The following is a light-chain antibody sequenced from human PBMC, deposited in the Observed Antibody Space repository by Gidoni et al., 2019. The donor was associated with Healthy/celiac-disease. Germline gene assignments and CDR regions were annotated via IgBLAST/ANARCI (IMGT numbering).Light chain of an antibody. CDR2: WAS. Sequence: DIVMTQSPVSLAVSLGERATINCKSSQSVLYSSNNKNYLAWYQQKPGQPPKLLIYWASTRESGVPDRFSGSGSGTDFTLTISSLQAEDVAVYYCQQYYSTPGTFXQXTKVEIK. V-gene: IGKV4-1*01. J-gene: IGKJ1*01. CDR1: QSVLYSSNNKNY. CDR3: QQYYSTPGT.